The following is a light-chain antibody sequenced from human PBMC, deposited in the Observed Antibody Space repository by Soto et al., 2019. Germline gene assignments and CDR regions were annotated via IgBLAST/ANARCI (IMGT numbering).Light chain of an antibody. V-gene: IGKV1-39*01. CDR2: AAS. J-gene: IGKJ5*01. CDR3: QQSYSTLSIT. Sequence: DIQMTQSPSSLSASVGDRVTITCRASESISRHLNWYQQKPGKAPKLLIYAASSLQNGVPSRFSDGGSGTDFSLTISNLQPEDFATYYCQQSYSTLSITFGQGTRLEIK. CDR1: ESISRH.